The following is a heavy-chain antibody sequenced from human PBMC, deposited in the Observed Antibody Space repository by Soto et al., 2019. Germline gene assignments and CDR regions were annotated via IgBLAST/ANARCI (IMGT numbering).Heavy chain of an antibody. CDR2: ISGSSSYI. CDR3: ARGLGYCNVGSCSGAFDM. D-gene: IGHD2-15*01. J-gene: IGHJ3*02. CDR1: GLSFSSDS. Sequence: EVQLVESGGGLVKPGGSLRLSCTASGLSFSSDSMNWVRQAPGKGLEWVSSISGSSSYIYYADSVKGRFTISRDNAKNSMYLQMNSLRAEYTAVYYCARGLGYCNVGSCSGAFDMWGQGTMVTVSS. V-gene: IGHV3-21*01.